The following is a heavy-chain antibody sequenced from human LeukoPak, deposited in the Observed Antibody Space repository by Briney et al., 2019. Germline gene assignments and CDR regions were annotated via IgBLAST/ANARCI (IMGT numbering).Heavy chain of an antibody. CDR1: GGSISSYY. D-gene: IGHD2-2*01. V-gene: IGHV4-59*08. CDR2: VYYTGST. CDR3: ARHRYCTSTSCTFYFDS. J-gene: IGHJ4*02. Sequence: PSETLSLTCTVSGGSISSYYWSWIRQSPGKGLEWIGYVYYTGSTNYNPSLKSRVTISLHTSKNQFSLNLSSVTAADTAVYYCARHRYCTSTSCTFYFDSWGQGRLVTVSS.